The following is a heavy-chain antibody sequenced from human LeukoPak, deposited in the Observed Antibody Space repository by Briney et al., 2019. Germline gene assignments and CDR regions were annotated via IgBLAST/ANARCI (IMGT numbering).Heavy chain of an antibody. V-gene: IGHV4-38-2*02. CDR3: ARHDHFDWLLYFDY. Sequence: PSETLSLTCTVSGYSISSGYYWGWIRQPPGKGLEWIGSIYHSGSTNYNPSLKSRVTISVDTSKNQFSLKLSSVTAADTAVYYCARHDHFDWLLYFDYWGQGTLVTVSS. CDR1: GYSISSGYY. CDR2: IYHSGST. J-gene: IGHJ4*02. D-gene: IGHD3-9*01.